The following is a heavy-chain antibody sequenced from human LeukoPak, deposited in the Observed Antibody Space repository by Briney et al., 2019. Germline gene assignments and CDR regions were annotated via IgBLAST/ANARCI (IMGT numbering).Heavy chain of an antibody. CDR3: ARIGPDLCGGDCYSSDY. Sequence: ESLRLSCAASGFTFSDYWMTWVRQAPGKGLEWIGEINHSGSTNYNPSLKSRVTISVDTSKNQFSLKLSSVTAADTAVYYCARIGPDLCGGDCYSSDYWGQGTLVTVSS. CDR2: INHSGST. CDR1: GFTFSDYW. J-gene: IGHJ4*02. V-gene: IGHV4-34*01. D-gene: IGHD2-21*02.